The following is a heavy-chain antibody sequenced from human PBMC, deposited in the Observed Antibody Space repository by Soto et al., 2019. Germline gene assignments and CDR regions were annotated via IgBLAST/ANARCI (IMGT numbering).Heavy chain of an antibody. Sequence: GGSLRLSCAASGFTFSTYSMNWVRQAPGKGLEWVSSISSSSSYIYYADSVKGRFTISRDNAKNSLYLQMNSLRVEDTAVYYCVSDRDYYDSSLKGAWGQGTLVTVSS. CDR1: GFTFSTYS. D-gene: IGHD3-22*01. V-gene: IGHV3-21*01. CDR2: ISSSSSYI. J-gene: IGHJ5*02. CDR3: VSDRDYYDSSLKGA.